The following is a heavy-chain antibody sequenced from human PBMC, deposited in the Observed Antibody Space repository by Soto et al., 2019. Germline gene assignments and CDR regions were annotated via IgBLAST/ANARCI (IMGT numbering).Heavy chain of an antibody. Sequence: QLVESGGGFVKPGMSLRLTCAASGFTFSNAWMTWVRQAPGNGLEMVGLIRSQGDGGTAGYAAPVRGRFTISRDDSRDLVFLHMDNLQPEDTAVYYCITAPLRWGQGPLVTVSS. CDR1: GFTFSNAW. CDR3: ITAPLR. CDR2: IRSQGDGGTA. J-gene: IGHJ4*02. V-gene: IGHV3-15*01.